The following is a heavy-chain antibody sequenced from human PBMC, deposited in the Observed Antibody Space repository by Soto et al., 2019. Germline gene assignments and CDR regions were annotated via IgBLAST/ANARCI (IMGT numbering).Heavy chain of an antibody. CDR1: GFTFRSYA. J-gene: IGHJ4*02. Sequence: PGGSLRLSCAASGFTFRSYAMSWVRQAPGKGLEWVSAISGSGGSTYYADSVKGRFTISRDNSKNTLYLQMNSLRAEDTAIYYCAKVMEQIEPKNFNYWGQGTLVTVSS. D-gene: IGHD2-8*01. V-gene: IGHV3-23*01. CDR2: ISGSGGST. CDR3: AKVMEQIEPKNFNY.